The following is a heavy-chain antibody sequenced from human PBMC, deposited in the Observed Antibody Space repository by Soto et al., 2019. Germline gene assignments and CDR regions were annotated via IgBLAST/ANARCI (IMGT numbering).Heavy chain of an antibody. V-gene: IGHV3-30*18. CDR1: RTNFSSHC. Sequence: GGALRPSSAGPRTNFSSHCMQQVRQAPGKGLEWVAGISYDGVNKFYSASMKGRLTVSRDNAKNTFYLQMNSLRPADTALYYCAKARYASGWSGLDTWGQGALVTVSS. J-gene: IGHJ5*02. D-gene: IGHD6-19*01. CDR3: AKARYASGWSGLDT. CDR2: ISYDGVNK.